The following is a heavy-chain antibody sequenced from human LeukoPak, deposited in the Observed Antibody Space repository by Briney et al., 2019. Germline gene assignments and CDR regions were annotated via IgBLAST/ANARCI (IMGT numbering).Heavy chain of an antibody. Sequence: GGTLRLSCAASGFTFSDYYMSWIRQAPGKGLEWVSYISSSGSTIYYADSVKGRFTISRDNAKNSLYLQMNSLRAEDTAVYYCARASSHDAFDIWGQGTMVTVSS. V-gene: IGHV3-11*01. CDR1: GFTFSDYY. CDR3: ARASSHDAFDI. J-gene: IGHJ3*02. CDR2: ISSSGSTI.